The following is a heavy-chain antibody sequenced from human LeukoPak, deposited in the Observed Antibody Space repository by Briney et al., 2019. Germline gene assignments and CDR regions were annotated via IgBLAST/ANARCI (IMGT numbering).Heavy chain of an antibody. CDR2: ISGSGGST. V-gene: IGHV3-23*01. CDR1: GFTFSSYA. J-gene: IGHJ4*02. CDR3: AKAGDPGPTPYYFDY. Sequence: PGGSLRLSCAASGFTFSSYAMSWVRQAPGKGLEWVSAISGSGGSTYYADSVKGRLTISRDNSKNTLYLQMNSLRAEDTAVYYCAKAGDPGPTPYYFDYWGQGTLVTVSS.